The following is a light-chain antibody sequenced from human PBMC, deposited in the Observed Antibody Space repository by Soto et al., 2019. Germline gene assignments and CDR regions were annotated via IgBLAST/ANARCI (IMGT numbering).Light chain of an antibody. CDR1: QSVGSN. CDR3: QQYNNWPPWT. J-gene: IGKJ1*01. CDR2: GAS. Sequence: EIVMTQSPATLSVSPGERATLSCRASQSVGSNLAWYQQKPGQGPRLLIYGASTRATDIPARFSGSGSGTEFTLTISSLQSEAFAVYYCQQYNNWPPWTFGQGTKVEIK. V-gene: IGKV3-15*01.